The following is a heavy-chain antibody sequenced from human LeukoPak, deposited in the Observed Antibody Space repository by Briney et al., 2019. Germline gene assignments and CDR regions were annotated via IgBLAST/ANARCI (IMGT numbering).Heavy chain of an antibody. CDR3: ARGSWSAAGTSIDY. CDR2: IESDGSST. J-gene: IGHJ4*02. V-gene: IGHV3-74*01. D-gene: IGHD6-13*01. Sequence: GGSLRLSCTASGFPFSVFEVNWVRQAPGKGLEWVSCIESDGSSTSYADSVKGRFTISRDNAANTLYLQMNSLRAEDTAVYYCARGSWSAAGTSIDYWGQGTLVTVSS. CDR1: GFPFSVFE.